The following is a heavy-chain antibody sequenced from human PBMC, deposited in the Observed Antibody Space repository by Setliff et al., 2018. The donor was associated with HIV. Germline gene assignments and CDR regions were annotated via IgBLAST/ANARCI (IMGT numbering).Heavy chain of an antibody. CDR2: IRTSGST. J-gene: IGHJ5*02. CDR1: GDSINSGSYY. CDR3: ARELTVDADMVTRWFDP. Sequence: SETLSLTCTVSGDSINSGSYYWSWIRQPAGKGLEWIGRIRTSGSTNYNPSLRSRVTMSLDTSKNNFPLKLSSVTAADTAVYYCARELTVDADMVTRWFDPWGQGTLVTVS. D-gene: IGHD5-18*01. V-gene: IGHV4-61*02.